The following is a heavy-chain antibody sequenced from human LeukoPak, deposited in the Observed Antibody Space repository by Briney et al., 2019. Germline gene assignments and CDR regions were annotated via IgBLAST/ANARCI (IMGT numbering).Heavy chain of an antibody. CDR1: GGSISSSSYY. V-gene: IGHV4-39*02. CDR2: IYYSGST. CDR3: ARDQARSFGEASHWFDP. Sequence: PSETLSLTCTVSGGSISSSSYYWGWIRQPPGKGLEWIGSIYYSGSTYYNPSLKSRVTISVDTSKNQFSLKLSSVTAADTAVYYCARDQARSFGEASHWFDPWGQGTLVTVSS. J-gene: IGHJ5*02. D-gene: IGHD3-10*01.